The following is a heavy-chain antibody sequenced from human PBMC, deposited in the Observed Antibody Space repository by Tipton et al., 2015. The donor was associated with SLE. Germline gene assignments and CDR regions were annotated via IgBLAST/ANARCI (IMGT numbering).Heavy chain of an antibody. CDR2: ITPGGST. CDR1: GLPYSTYA. V-gene: IGHV3-23*01. J-gene: IGHJ4*02. CDR3: AKDGGSYQGEFDY. Sequence: SLRLSCAASGLPYSTYAMTWVRQAPGKGLEWVSLITPGGSTYYADSVKGRFTISRDNSKNTLYLQMNSLRAEDTAVYYCAKDGGSYQGEFDYWGQGTLVTVSS. D-gene: IGHD1-26*01.